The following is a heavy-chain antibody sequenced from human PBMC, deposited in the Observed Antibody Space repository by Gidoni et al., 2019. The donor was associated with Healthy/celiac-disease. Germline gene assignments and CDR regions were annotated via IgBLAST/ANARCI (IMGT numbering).Heavy chain of an antibody. CDR1: GYTFTGYY. CDR2: INPNSGGT. V-gene: IGHV1-2*02. D-gene: IGHD3-22*01. Sequence: QVQLVQSGAEVKKPGASVKVSCKASGYTFTGYYMHWVRQAPGQGLEWMGWINPNSGGTNYAQKFQGRVTMTRDTSISTAYMELSRLRSDDTAVYYCAIHYYDSSAIPDAFDIWGQGTMVTVSS. CDR3: AIHYYDSSAIPDAFDI. J-gene: IGHJ3*02.